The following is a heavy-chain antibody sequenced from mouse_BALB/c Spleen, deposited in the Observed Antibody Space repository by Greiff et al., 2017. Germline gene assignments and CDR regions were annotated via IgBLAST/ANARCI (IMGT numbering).Heavy chain of an antibody. CDR3: TRGALRRGGAAWFAY. CDR1: GYTFTSYY. V-gene: IGHV1S81*02. Sequence: VQLQESGAELVKPGASVKLSCKASGYTFTSYYMYWVKQRPGQGLEWIGEINPSNGGTNFNEKFKSKATLTVDKSSSTAYMQLSSLTSEDSAVYYCTRGALRRGGAAWFAYWGQGTLVTVSA. CDR2: INPSNGGT. J-gene: IGHJ3*01. D-gene: IGHD2-12*01.